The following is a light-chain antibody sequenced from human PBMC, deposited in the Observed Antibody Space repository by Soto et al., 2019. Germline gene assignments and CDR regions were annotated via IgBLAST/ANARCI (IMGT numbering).Light chain of an antibody. Sequence: DIQMTQSPSSLSASVGDRVTMTCRASQTIRTNLNWYHRKPGKAPDPLIYAASRLQSGVPSRFSGSGSGTDFSLTITGLQPEDFATYHCQQNNSIPITFGQGTRLEIK. CDR1: QTIRTN. V-gene: IGKV1-39*01. J-gene: IGKJ5*01. CDR3: QQNNSIPIT. CDR2: AAS.